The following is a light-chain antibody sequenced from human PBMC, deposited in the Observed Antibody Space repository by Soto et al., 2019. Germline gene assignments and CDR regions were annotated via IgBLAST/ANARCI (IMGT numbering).Light chain of an antibody. J-gene: IGKJ2*01. Sequence: AIRMTQSPSSLAASTGDRVTITCRASQGISSSLAWYQQKPGKAPKLLINAASSLQSGVPSRFSGSGSGTDFNLTISCLQSEDFATYYCQQYFNYPDTFGQGTKLEIK. CDR1: QGISSS. CDR2: AAS. V-gene: IGKV1-8*01. CDR3: QQYFNYPDT.